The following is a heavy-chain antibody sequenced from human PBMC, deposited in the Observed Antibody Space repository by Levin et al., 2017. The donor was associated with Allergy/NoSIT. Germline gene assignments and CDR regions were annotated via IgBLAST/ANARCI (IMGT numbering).Heavy chain of an antibody. CDR2: IHSGGAT. Sequence: GGSLRLSCVVSEYIVSSNHMAWVRQAPGQGLEWVSMIHSGGATYDADPVKGRFIISRDNSQNTVFLQMNSLRADDTAVYYCARWASVALDYWGQGTLVVVSS. J-gene: IGHJ4*02. CDR1: EYIVSSNH. CDR3: ARWASVALDY. D-gene: IGHD6-19*01. V-gene: IGHV3-53*01.